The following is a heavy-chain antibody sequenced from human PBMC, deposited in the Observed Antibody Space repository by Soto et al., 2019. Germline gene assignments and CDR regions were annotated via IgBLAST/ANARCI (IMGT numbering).Heavy chain of an antibody. CDR3: TTPKGDSSGYYWEDDAFDI. Sequence: EVQLVESGGGLVKPGGSLRLSCAASGFTFSNAWMSWVRQAPGKGLEWVGRIKSKTDGGTTDYAAPVKGRFTISRDDSKNTLYLQMNSLKTEDTAVYYCTTPKGDSSGYYWEDDAFDIWGQGTMVSVSS. CDR1: GFTFSNAW. J-gene: IGHJ3*02. D-gene: IGHD3-22*01. V-gene: IGHV3-15*01. CDR2: IKSKTDGGTT.